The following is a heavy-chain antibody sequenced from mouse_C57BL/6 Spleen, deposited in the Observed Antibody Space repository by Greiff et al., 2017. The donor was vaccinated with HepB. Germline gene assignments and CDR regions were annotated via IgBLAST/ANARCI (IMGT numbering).Heavy chain of an antibody. CDR2: INPYNGDT. CDR3: ARWGGGSSPYWYFDV. D-gene: IGHD1-1*01. Sequence: EVQLQQSGPELVKPGDSVKISCKASGYSFTGYFMNWVMQSHGKSLEWIGRINPYNGDTFYNQKFKGKATLTVDKSSSTAHMELRSLTSEDSAVYYCARWGGGSSPYWYFDVWGTGTTVTVSS. J-gene: IGHJ1*03. V-gene: IGHV1-20*01. CDR1: GYSFTGYF.